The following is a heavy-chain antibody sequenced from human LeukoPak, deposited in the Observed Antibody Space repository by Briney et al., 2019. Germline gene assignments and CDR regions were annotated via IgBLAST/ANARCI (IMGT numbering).Heavy chain of an antibody. Sequence: GGSLRLSCVASGFTFSTYTLNWVRQAPGKGLEWLSYISSGGLTIFYADSVKGRFTISRDNTKNSIYLDMTNLRAEDTAVYYCARDFDYGDYIDFWGQGTLVAVSS. J-gene: IGHJ4*02. CDR3: ARDFDYGDYIDF. V-gene: IGHV3-48*04. D-gene: IGHD4/OR15-4a*01. CDR2: ISSGGLTI. CDR1: GFTFSTYT.